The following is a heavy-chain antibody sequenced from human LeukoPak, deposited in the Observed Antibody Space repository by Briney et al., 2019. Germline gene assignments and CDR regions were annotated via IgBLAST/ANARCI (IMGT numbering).Heavy chain of an antibody. CDR1: GYTFTGYY. CDR3: ARENGYYDILTGSRISPLLDY. V-gene: IGHV1-2*02. CDR2: INPNSGGT. Sequence: VASVKVSCKASGYTFTGYYMHWVRQAPGQGLEWMGWINPNSGGTNYAQKFQGRVTMTRDTSISTAYMELSRLRSDDTAVYYCARENGYYDILTGSRISPLLDYWGQGTLVTVSS. J-gene: IGHJ4*02. D-gene: IGHD3-9*01.